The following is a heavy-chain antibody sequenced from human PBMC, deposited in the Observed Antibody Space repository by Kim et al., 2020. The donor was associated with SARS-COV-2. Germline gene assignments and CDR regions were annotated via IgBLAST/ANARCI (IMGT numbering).Heavy chain of an antibody. J-gene: IGHJ4*02. CDR1: GFTFSSYG. Sequence: GGSLRLSCAASGFTFSSYGMHWVRQAPGKGLEWVAVIWYDGSNKYYADSVKGRFTISRDNSKNTLYLQMNSLRAEDTAVYYCARVGRAVAGPDYWGQGTLGTVSS. D-gene: IGHD6-19*01. CDR3: ARVGRAVAGPDY. V-gene: IGHV3-33*01. CDR2: IWYDGSNK.